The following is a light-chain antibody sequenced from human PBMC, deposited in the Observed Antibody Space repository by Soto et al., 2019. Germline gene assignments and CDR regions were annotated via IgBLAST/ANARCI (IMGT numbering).Light chain of an antibody. J-gene: IGKJ5*01. V-gene: IGKV3D-20*01. CDR1: ADVSSSY. CDR2: DAS. Sequence: ESVLTQSPATLSLSPGERATLSCGASADVSSSYVAWYQQKSGLAPRLLIHDASSRATGIPDRFSGSKSGTEFTLTIRRLEPEDAAVYYCQQYGSSPITFGQGTRLEVK. CDR3: QQYGSSPIT.